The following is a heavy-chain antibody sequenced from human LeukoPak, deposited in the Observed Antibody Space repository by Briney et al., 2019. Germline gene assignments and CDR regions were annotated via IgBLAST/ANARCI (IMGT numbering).Heavy chain of an antibody. D-gene: IGHD5-18*01. CDR3: ARHEGYSYAFAY. J-gene: IGHJ4*02. CDR2: IYHSGST. V-gene: IGHV4-59*08. Sequence: SETLSLTCTVSGGSISSYYWSWIRQPPGKGLEWIGYIYHSGSTNYNPSLKSRVTISADTSKNQFSLKLSSVTAADTAVYFCARHEGYSYAFAYWGQGTLVTVSS. CDR1: GGSISSYY.